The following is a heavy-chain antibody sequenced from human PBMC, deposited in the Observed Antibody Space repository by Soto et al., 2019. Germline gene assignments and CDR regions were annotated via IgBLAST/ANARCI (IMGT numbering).Heavy chain of an antibody. J-gene: IGHJ4*02. CDR1: GFTFSSYW. V-gene: IGHV3-7*03. CDR2: IKQDGSEK. D-gene: IGHD1-26*01. Sequence: GGSLRLSCAASGFTFSSYWMSWVRQAPGKGLEWVANIKQDGSEKYYVDSVKGRFTISRDNAKNSLYLQMNSLRAEDTAVYYCARELLRDTTLPDYYFDYWGQGTLVTVSS. CDR3: ARELLRDTTLPDYYFDY.